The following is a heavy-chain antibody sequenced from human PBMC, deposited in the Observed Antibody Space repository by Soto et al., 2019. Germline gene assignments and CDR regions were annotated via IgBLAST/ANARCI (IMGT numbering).Heavy chain of an antibody. V-gene: IGHV4-39*01. CDR3: ARHGSGEGYYYYYMDV. D-gene: IGHD1-26*01. J-gene: IGHJ6*03. Sequence: SETLSLTCTVSGGSISSSSYYWGWIRQPPGKGLEWIGSIYYSGSTYYNPSLKSRVTISVDTSKNQFSLKLSSVTAADTAVYYCARHGSGEGYYYYYMDVWGKGTTVTVSS. CDR1: GGSISSSSYY. CDR2: IYYSGST.